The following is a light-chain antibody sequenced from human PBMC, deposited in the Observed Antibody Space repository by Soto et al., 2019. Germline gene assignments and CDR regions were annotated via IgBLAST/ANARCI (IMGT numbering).Light chain of an antibody. CDR2: DAS. V-gene: IGKV3-11*01. Sequence: EIVLTQSPATLSLSPAERATLDCRCSQSVSSYLAWYQQKPGQAPRLXIYDASNRATGIPARFSGSGSGTDFTLTINSIEPEDFAVYYGQQRSNWPSITFGQGTRLEIK. J-gene: IGKJ5*01. CDR3: QQRSNWPSIT. CDR1: QSVSSY.